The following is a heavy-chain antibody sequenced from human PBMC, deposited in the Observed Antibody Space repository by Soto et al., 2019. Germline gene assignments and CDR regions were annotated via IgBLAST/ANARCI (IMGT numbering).Heavy chain of an antibody. Sequence: GGSLRLSCAASGFTFSSYWMHWVRQAPGKGLVWVSRINSDGSDTRYPDSVKGRFTISRDNAKNTLYLQMSSLRAEDTAVYYCARDSISAAGPFDFWGQGTPVTVSS. V-gene: IGHV3-74*01. CDR2: INSDGSDT. CDR1: GFTFSSYW. D-gene: IGHD6-13*01. CDR3: ARDSISAAGPFDF. J-gene: IGHJ4*02.